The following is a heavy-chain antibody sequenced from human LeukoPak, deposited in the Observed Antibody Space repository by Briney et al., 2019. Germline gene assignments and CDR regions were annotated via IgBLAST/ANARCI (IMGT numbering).Heavy chain of an antibody. CDR1: GFTFSSYG. Sequence: GGSLRLSCAASGFTFSSYGMHWVRQAPGKGLEWVAVISYDGSNKYYADSVKGRFTISRDNSKNTLYLQMNSLRAEDTAVYYCARTPETGTDDYHYYGMDVWGQGTTVTVSS. D-gene: IGHD1-1*01. CDR2: ISYDGSNK. CDR3: ARTPETGTDDYHYYGMDV. J-gene: IGHJ6*02. V-gene: IGHV3-30*03.